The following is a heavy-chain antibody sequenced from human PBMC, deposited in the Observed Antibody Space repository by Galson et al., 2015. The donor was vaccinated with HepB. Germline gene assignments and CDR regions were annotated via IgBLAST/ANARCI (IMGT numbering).Heavy chain of an antibody. J-gene: IGHJ6*02. CDR1: GFTFSSYG. CDR2: ISYDGSNK. V-gene: IGHV3-30*18. Sequence: SLRLSCAASGFTFSSYGMHWVRQAPGKGLKWVAFISYDGSNKYYEDSVKGRFTISRDNSRNTLYLQMNSLRAEDTAVYYCANSAGLRYGMDVWGQGTTVTVSS. D-gene: IGHD2-15*01. CDR3: ANSAGLRYGMDV.